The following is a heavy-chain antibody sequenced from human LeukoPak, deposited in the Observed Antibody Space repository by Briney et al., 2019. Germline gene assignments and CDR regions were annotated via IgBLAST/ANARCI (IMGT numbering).Heavy chain of an antibody. CDR1: GGSISGYY. V-gene: IGHV4-59*01. J-gene: IGHJ4*02. CDR3: ARAGVMSTIGRFDY. D-gene: IGHD5-24*01. CDR2: IYYSGST. Sequence: SETLSLTCTVSGGSISGYYWTWIRQPPGKGLEWIGYIYYSGSTNYNPSPKSRLTISVDTSKNQFSLKLSSVTAADTAMYYCARAGVMSTIGRFDYWGQGTLVTVSS.